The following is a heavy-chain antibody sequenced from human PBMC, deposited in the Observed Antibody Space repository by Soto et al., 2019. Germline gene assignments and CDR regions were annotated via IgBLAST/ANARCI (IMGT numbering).Heavy chain of an antibody. Sequence: GGSLRLSCAASGFTFSNAWMSWVRQAPGKGLEWVGRIKSKTDGGTPDYAAPVKGRFTISRDDSKNTLYLQMNSLKTEDTAVYYCTTDRRNIVVVGVAQGRNICGQGTLRTVSS. J-gene: IGHJ3*02. D-gene: IGHD2-15*01. CDR1: GFTFSNAW. CDR3: TTDRRNIVVVGVAQGRNI. V-gene: IGHV3-15*01. CDR2: IKSKTDGGTP.